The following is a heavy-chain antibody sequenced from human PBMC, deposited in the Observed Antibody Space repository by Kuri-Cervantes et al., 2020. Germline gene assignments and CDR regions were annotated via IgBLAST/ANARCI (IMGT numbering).Heavy chain of an antibody. CDR2: INPNSGGT. J-gene: IGHJ6*02. V-gene: IGHV1-2*02. CDR1: GYTFTGYY. Sequence: ASVKVSCKASGYTFTGYYMHWVRQAPGQGLEWMGWINPNSGGTNYAQKFQGRVTMTRDTSISTAYMELSRLRSDDTAVYYCARDRPSHSAYCDFWSGYSYYYYGLNVWGQGTTVTVSS. D-gene: IGHD3-3*01. CDR3: ARDRPSHSAYCDFWSGYSYYYYGLNV.